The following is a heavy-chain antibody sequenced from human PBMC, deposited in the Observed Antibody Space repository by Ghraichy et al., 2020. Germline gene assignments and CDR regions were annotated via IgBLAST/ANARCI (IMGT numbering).Heavy chain of an antibody. V-gene: IGHV4-59*01. CDR3: ASFNDYVHY. Sequence: SETLSLTCTVSGGSISSYYWSWIRQPPGKGLEWIGYIYYSGSTNYNPSLKSRVTISVDTSKNQFSLKLSSVTAADTAVYYCASFNDYVHYWGQGTLVTVSS. D-gene: IGHD4-17*01. J-gene: IGHJ4*02. CDR1: GGSISSYY. CDR2: IYYSGST.